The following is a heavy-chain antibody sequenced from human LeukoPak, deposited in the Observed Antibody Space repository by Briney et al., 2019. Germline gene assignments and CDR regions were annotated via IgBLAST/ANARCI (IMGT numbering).Heavy chain of an antibody. CDR3: TTDPRGEGY. CDR1: GFTFKKVW. V-gene: IGHV3-15*01. Sequence: GGSLRLSCTVSGFTFKKVWMSWVRQPPGKGLEWVGRIKSKTDGGTTDYAAAVKGRFTISRDDSKNTLFLQMNSLKTEDTAVYYCTTDPRGEGYWGQGTLVTVSS. D-gene: IGHD3-10*01. J-gene: IGHJ4*02. CDR2: IKSKTDGGTT.